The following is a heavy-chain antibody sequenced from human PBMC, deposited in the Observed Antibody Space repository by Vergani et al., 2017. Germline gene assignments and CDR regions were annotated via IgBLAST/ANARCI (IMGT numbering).Heavy chain of an antibody. J-gene: IGHJ5*02. Sequence: EVQLVESGGGLVKPGGSLRLSCAASGFTFSSYSMNWVRQAPGKGLEWVSSISSSSSYIYYADSVKGRFTISRDNSKNTLYLQMNSLRAEDTAVYYCAKDLISSGWYGWFDPWGQGTLVTVSS. CDR3: AKDLISSGWYGWFDP. CDR1: GFTFSSYS. CDR2: ISSSSSYI. V-gene: IGHV3-21*01. D-gene: IGHD6-19*01.